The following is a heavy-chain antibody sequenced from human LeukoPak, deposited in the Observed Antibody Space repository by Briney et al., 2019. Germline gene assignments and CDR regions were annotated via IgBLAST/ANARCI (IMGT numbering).Heavy chain of an antibody. J-gene: IGHJ6*03. Sequence: GGSLRLSCAASGFTFSSYWMHWVRQAPGKGLVWVSRINSDGSSTSYADSVKGRFTISRDNAKNTLYLQMNSMRAEDTAVYYCARAKFVFGELEYYYYYMDVWGKGTTVTISS. CDR1: GFTFSSYW. V-gene: IGHV3-74*01. D-gene: IGHD3-10*02. CDR2: INSDGSST. CDR3: ARAKFVFGELEYYYYYMDV.